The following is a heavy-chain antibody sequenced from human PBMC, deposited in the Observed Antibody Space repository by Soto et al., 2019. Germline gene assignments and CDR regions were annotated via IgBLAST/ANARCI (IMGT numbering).Heavy chain of an antibody. Sequence: QVQLVESGGGVVQPGRSLRLSCAASGFTFSSYGMHWVRQAPGKGLEWVAVISYDGSNKYYADSVKGRFTISRDNSKNTLFLQMNSLRAEYTAVYYCAKGGHLGSGNYYNPYYFDYWGQGTLVTVSS. CDR1: GFTFSSYG. CDR2: ISYDGSNK. V-gene: IGHV3-30*18. D-gene: IGHD3-10*01. CDR3: AKGGHLGSGNYYNPYYFDY. J-gene: IGHJ4*02.